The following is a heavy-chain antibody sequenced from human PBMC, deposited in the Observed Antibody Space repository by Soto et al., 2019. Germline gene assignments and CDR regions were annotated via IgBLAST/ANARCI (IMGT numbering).Heavy chain of an antibody. Sequence: QVQLVESGGGVVQPGRSLRLSCAASGFTFSSYGMHWVRQAPGKGLEWVSVIWYDGSNKYYADSVKGRFTISRDNSKNTLYLQMNSLRAEDTAVYYCARDMVATFDYWGQGTLVTVSS. J-gene: IGHJ4*02. CDR2: IWYDGSNK. CDR3: ARDMVATFDY. V-gene: IGHV3-33*01. D-gene: IGHD5-12*01. CDR1: GFTFSSYG.